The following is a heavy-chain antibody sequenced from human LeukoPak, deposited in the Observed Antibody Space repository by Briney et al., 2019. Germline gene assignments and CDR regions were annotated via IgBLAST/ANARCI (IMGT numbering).Heavy chain of an antibody. D-gene: IGHD6-13*01. CDR3: ARSAGSSGWYEGYYFDY. CDR2: IKQDGSEK. V-gene: IGHV3-7*01. CDR1: GFTFSRYW. Sequence: GGSLRLSCAASGFTFSRYWMSWVRQAPGKGLEWVANIKQDGSEKYYVDSVKGRFTISRDNAKISLYLQMNSLRTEDTAIYYCARSAGSSGWYEGYYFDYWGQGTLVTVSS. J-gene: IGHJ4*02.